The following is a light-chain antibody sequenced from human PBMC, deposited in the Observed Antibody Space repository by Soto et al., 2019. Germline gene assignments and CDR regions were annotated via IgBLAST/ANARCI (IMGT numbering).Light chain of an antibody. J-gene: IGKJ1*01. CDR2: WAS. CDR1: QIVLLSSNNRNY. Sequence: DIVMTQSPDSLAVSLGERATINCKSSQIVLLSSNNRNYLTWYQQKPGQPPKLLIYWASTRESGVPDRFSGSGSGTDFTLTISSLQAEDVAVYYCQQYYGAPWTFGQGTKVDIK. CDR3: QQYYGAPWT. V-gene: IGKV4-1*01.